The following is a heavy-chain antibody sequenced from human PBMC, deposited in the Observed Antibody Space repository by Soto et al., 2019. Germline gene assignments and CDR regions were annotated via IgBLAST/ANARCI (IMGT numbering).Heavy chain of an antibody. CDR1: GFTFTSSA. J-gene: IGHJ6*02. CDR2: IVVGSGNT. D-gene: IGHD6-25*01. V-gene: IGHV1-58*02. Sequence: SVKVSCKASGFTFTSSAMLWVRQARGQRLEWIGWIVVGSGNTNYAQKFQERVTITRDMSTSTAYMELSSLRSEDTAVYYCAALEVGYLFMAVRGQGTTVTVSS. CDR3: AALEVGYLFMAV.